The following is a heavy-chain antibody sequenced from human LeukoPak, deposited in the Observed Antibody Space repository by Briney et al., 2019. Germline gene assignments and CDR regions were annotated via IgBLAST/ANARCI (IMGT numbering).Heavy chain of an antibody. CDR1: GCSLSGSGYY. J-gene: IGHJ4*02. V-gene: IGHV4-39*01. D-gene: IGHD6-19*01. Sequence: PSETLSLTCIVSGCSLSGSGYYWGWIRQPPGKGLEWIGSIHYSGTTYSNPSLKSRVTISVDTSKNQFSLKLSSVTAADTAVFYCARHRMCSGWPIDYWGQGTLVAVSS. CDR3: ARHRMCSGWPIDY. CDR2: IHYSGTT.